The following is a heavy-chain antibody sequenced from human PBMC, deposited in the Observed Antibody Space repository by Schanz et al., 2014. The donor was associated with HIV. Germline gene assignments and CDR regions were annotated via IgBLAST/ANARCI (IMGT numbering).Heavy chain of an antibody. J-gene: IGHJ5*02. V-gene: IGHV1-18*01. Sequence: VQLLQSGAEVKKPGASVKVSCKTSGYTFASYGITWVRQAPGQGLDWVGWISPYNGDRKYDQKFQGRVTLTTDTSTSTAYMDLRSLRSDDTAVYYCAREKTTLNWFDPWGQGTLVTVSS. CDR3: AREKTTLNWFDP. CDR1: GYTFASYG. CDR2: ISPYNGDR.